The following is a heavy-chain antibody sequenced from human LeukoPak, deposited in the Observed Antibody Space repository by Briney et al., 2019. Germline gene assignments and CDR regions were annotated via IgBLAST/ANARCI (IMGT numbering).Heavy chain of an antibody. V-gene: IGHV1-58*01. CDR1: GFTFTSSA. D-gene: IGHD5-12*01. CDR2: IVVGSGNT. Sequence: SVKVSCKASGFTFTSSAVQWVRQARGQRLEWIGWIVVGSGNTNYAQKFQERVIIIRNMSTRTVYMELSSLTFEDTAVYYCAAGYSGYEYPNCWGQGTLVTVSS. CDR3: AAGYSGYEYPNC. J-gene: IGHJ4*02.